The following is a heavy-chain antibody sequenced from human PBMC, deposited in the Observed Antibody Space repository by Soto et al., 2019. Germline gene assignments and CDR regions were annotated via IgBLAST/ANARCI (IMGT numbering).Heavy chain of an antibody. D-gene: IGHD3-16*01. V-gene: IGHV3-33*05. CDR2: TSYDGSNN. CDR3: ARWGTTGGLDV. J-gene: IGHJ4*01. CDR1: GFTFRSYV. Sequence: QVQLVESGGGVVQPGTSLRLSCVGSGFTFRSYVIHWVRQAPGKGLEWVALTSYDGSNNFYGDSVKGRFTISRDNSRNTVELQMDSLRLEDTALYYGARWGTTGGLDVWGHGTLVSVSS.